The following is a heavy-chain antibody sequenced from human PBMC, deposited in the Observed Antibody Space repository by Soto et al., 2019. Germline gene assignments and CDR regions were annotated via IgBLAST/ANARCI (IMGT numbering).Heavy chain of an antibody. Sequence: GGSLRLSCAASGFTFSSYEMNWVRQAPGKGLEWVSYISSSGSTIYYADSVKGRFTISRDNAKNSLYLQMNSLRAEDTAVYYCARDLGDSSGYYPPNFDYWGQGTLVTVSS. V-gene: IGHV3-48*03. CDR2: ISSSGSTI. CDR3: ARDLGDSSGYYPPNFDY. J-gene: IGHJ4*02. CDR1: GFTFSSYE. D-gene: IGHD3-22*01.